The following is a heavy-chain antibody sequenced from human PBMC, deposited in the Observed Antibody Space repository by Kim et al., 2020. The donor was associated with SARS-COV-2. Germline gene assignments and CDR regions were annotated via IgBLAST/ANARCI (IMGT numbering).Heavy chain of an antibody. J-gene: IGHJ4*02. CDR1: GFTFSSYS. D-gene: IGHD3-9*01. CDR3: ARDKGFGWVY. CDR2: ISSSGSYI. Sequence: GGSLRLSCAASGFTFSSYSMNWVRQAPGKGLEWVSSISSSGSYIYYADSVKGRFTISRDNAKNSLYLQMNSLRAEDTAVYYCARDKGFGWVYWGQGTLVTVSS. V-gene: IGHV3-21*01.